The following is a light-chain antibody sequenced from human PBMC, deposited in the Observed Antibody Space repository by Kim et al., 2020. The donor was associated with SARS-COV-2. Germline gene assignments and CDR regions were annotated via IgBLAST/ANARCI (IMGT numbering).Light chain of an antibody. Sequence: ASVGDRVTLTCRANQNIGTYLNWYQHKAGKAPQLLIYAASSLRSGVPSRFSGSGSGTDFTLTISSLQPDDFATYYCQQSYSTPLHTFGQGTKLEI. CDR1: QNIGTY. CDR3: QQSYSTPLHT. V-gene: IGKV1-39*01. CDR2: AAS. J-gene: IGKJ2*01.